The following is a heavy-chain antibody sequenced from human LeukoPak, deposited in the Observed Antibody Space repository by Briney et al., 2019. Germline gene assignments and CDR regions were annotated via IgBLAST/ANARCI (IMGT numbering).Heavy chain of an antibody. J-gene: IGHJ4*02. Sequence: PSETLSLTCTVSGGSISSYYWSWIRQPPGKGLEWIGYIYYSGTTNYNPSLKSRVTISVDTSKNQFSLKLTSVTAADTAVYYCARGGYCSGAACCPDYWGQGTLVTVSS. V-gene: IGHV4-59*01. D-gene: IGHD2-15*01. CDR2: IYYSGTT. CDR3: ARGGYCSGAACCPDY. CDR1: GGSISSYY.